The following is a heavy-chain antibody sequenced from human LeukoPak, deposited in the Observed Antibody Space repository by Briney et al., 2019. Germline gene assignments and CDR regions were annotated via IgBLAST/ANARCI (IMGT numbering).Heavy chain of an antibody. Sequence: AGGSLRLSCAASGFTFSSYWMSWVRQAPGKGLEWVANIKQDGSEKYYVDSVKGRFTISRDNAKNSQYLQMNSLRAEDTAVYYCARDRRGYYDSSGYHYWGQGTLVTVSS. CDR1: GFTFSSYW. CDR3: ARDRRGYYDSSGYHY. J-gene: IGHJ4*02. D-gene: IGHD3-22*01. CDR2: IKQDGSEK. V-gene: IGHV3-7*01.